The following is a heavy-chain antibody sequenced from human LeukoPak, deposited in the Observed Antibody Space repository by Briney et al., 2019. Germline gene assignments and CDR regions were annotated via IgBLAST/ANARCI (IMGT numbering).Heavy chain of an antibody. CDR2: IYWDDDK. V-gene: IGHV2-5*02. D-gene: IGHD6-13*01. J-gene: IGHJ4*02. CDR3: AHRRGRGSIAEVDY. Sequence: SGPTMVKPTQTLTLTCTFSGFSLSTSGVGVGWIRKPPGKALEWLALIYWDDDKRYSPSLKSRLTITKDTSKNQVVLTMTNMDPVDTATYYCAHRRGRGSIAEVDYWGQGTLVTVSS. CDR1: GFSLSTSGVG.